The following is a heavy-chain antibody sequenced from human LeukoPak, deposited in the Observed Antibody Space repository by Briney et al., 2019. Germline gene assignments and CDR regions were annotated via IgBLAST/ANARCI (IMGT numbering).Heavy chain of an antibody. CDR2: IYSGGST. Sequence: GGSLRLSCAASGFTVSNSYMSWVRQAPGKGLEWVSIIYSGGSTYYADSVKGRFTISRDNSENTLYLQMNSLRAEDTALYYCAKDRDGADRIILWGQGTLVTVSS. J-gene: IGHJ4*02. V-gene: IGHV3-53*01. D-gene: IGHD5-24*01. CDR3: AKDRDGADRIIL. CDR1: GFTVSNSY.